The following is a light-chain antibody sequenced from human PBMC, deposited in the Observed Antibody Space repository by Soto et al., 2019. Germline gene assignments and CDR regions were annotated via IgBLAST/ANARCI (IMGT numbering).Light chain of an antibody. CDR1: QRFRATY. CDR2: GPS. CDR3: QQYGTSPYT. J-gene: IGKJ2*01. Sequence: EIVLTQSPGTLSLSPGERATLPCRAGQRFRATYLAWYQQNPGQPPRLLIYGPSNRATGIPDRFSGSGSGTDFTLTVSRLEPVDFAVYYCQQYGTSPYTFGQGTKLEIK. V-gene: IGKV3-20*01.